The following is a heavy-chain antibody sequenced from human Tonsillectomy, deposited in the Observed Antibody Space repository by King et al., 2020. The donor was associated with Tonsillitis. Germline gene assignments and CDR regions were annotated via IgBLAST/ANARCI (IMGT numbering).Heavy chain of an antibody. J-gene: IGHJ4*02. CDR3: ARAFRTTGIGY. CDR1: GYTFTSYS. CDR2: INAGNGNT. V-gene: IGHV1-3*01. D-gene: IGHD1-1*01. Sequence: QLVQSGAEVKKPGASVKVSCKASGYTFTSYSMHWVRQAPGQRLEWMGWINAGNGNTKYSQKFQGRVTITRDTSASTAYMELSSLRSEDTAVYYCARAFRTTGIGYWGQGTLVTVSS.